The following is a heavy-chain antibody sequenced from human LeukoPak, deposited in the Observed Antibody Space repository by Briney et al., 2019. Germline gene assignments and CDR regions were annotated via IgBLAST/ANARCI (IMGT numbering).Heavy chain of an antibody. CDR3: AKEGPERRSNFHYYMDV. D-gene: IGHD1-1*01. CDR1: GGSISINY. J-gene: IGHJ6*03. CDR2: VSYGGSP. Sequence: PSETLSLTCNLSGGSISINYWSWIRQPPGKGLEWIGYVSYGGSPKYNPSLKSRVTISLETSRNQFSLKLNSVTAADTAVYFCAKEGPERRSNFHYYMDVWGKGTTVTVSS. V-gene: IGHV4-59*01.